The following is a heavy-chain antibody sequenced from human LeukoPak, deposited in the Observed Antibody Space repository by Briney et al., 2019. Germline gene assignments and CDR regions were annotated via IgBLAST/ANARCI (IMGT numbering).Heavy chain of an antibody. CDR3: ARDSGGDYAWFDP. CDR1: GGSISSGSYY. D-gene: IGHD2-21*02. CDR2: IYTSGST. V-gene: IGHV4-61*02. Sequence: SETLSLTCTVSGGSISSGSYYWSWIRLAAGKGLEWIGRIYTSGSTNYNPSLKSRVTISVDTSKNQFSLKLSSVTAADTAVYYCARDSGGDYAWFDPWGQGTLVTVSS. J-gene: IGHJ5*02.